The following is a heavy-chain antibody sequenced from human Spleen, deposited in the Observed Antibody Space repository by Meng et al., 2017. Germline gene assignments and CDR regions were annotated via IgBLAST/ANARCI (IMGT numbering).Heavy chain of an antibody. V-gene: IGHV3-64*01. CDR2: ISSNGGST. CDR3: ARVRVSGYYSYFDY. Sequence: GGSLRLSCAASGFTFSSYAMHWFRQAPGKGLEYVSAISSNGGSTYYANSVKGRFTISRDNSKNPLYLQMGSLRAEDMAVYYCARVRVSGYYSYFDYWGQGTLVTVSS. CDR1: GFTFSSYA. D-gene: IGHD3-22*01. J-gene: IGHJ4*02.